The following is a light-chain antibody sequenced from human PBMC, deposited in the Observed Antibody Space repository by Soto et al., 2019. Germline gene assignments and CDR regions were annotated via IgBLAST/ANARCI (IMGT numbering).Light chain of an antibody. Sequence: QSVLTQPPSASGTPGQRVTISCSGSSSNIGSNSANWYQQLPGTAPKLLIYSNNQRRSGVPDRFSGSKSGTSATLAISGLQAEDEAEYYCTSGDDSVHGPLFGGGTKLTVL. CDR3: TSGDDSVHGPL. CDR1: SSNIGSNS. V-gene: IGLV1-44*01. CDR2: SNN. J-gene: IGLJ2*01.